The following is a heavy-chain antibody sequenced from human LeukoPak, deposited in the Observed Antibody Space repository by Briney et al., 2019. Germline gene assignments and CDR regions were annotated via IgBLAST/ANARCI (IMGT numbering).Heavy chain of an antibody. Sequence: GGSLRLSCAASGFTFSSYAMHWVRQAPGKGLEWVAVISYDGSNKYYADSVKGRFTISRDNSKNTLYLQMNSLRAEDTAVYYCARDGLGYYGSGSPQNYFDYWGQGTLVAVSS. CDR1: GFTFSSYA. CDR3: ARDGLGYYGSGSPQNYFDY. D-gene: IGHD3-10*01. J-gene: IGHJ4*02. CDR2: ISYDGSNK. V-gene: IGHV3-30*04.